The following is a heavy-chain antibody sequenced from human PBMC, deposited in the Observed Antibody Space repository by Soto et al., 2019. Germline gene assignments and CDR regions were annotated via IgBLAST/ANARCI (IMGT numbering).Heavy chain of an antibody. J-gene: IGHJ1*01. Sequence: EVHLLESGGGLVQPGGSLRLSCAASGFTFSSYAMSWVRQAPGKGLEWVSAVSGSAANTFYADSVKGRFTISRDNSKNTLYLQMSGLRAEDTAVYFCAKGSDYFESSGYNLEYFQYWGQGTLVTVSS. CDR2: VSGSAANT. V-gene: IGHV3-23*01. CDR3: AKGSDYFESSGYNLEYFQY. D-gene: IGHD3-22*01. CDR1: GFTFSSYA.